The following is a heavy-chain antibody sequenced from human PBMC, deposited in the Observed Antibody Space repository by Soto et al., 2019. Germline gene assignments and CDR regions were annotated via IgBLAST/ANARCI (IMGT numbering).Heavy chain of an antibody. CDR3: ARLAVPAAASAWFDP. CDR2: IYISGST. CDR1: GGSISGYY. V-gene: IGHV4-4*07. Sequence: PSETLSLTCTVSGGSISGYYWTWIRQPAGKGLEWIGRIYISGSTDYNPSLKSRVTMSVDTSKNQFSLKLTSVTAADTAVYYCARLAVPAAASAWFDPWGQGTLVTVSS. D-gene: IGHD2-2*01. J-gene: IGHJ5*02.